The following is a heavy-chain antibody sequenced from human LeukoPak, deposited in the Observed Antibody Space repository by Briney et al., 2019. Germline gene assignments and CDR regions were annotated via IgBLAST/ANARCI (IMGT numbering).Heavy chain of an antibody. CDR3: ARDRPPSDY. CDR1: KFTVSSNY. J-gene: IGHJ4*02. V-gene: IGHV3-53*01. CDR2: IFSDGSA. Sequence: GGSLRLSCVASKFTVSSNYMSWVRQAPGKGLEWVSVIFSDGSAYYADSVRGRFIISRDISKNTLYLQMNSLRVEDTAVYYCARDRPPSDYWGQGTLVTISS.